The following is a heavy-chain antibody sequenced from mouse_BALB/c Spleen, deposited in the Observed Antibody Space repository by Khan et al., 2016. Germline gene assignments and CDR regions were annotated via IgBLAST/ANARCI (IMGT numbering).Heavy chain of an antibody. CDR1: GYTFTDYW. J-gene: IGHJ3*01. V-gene: IGHV1-7*01. Sequence: QVQLQQPGAELAKPGASVKMSCKASGYTFTDYWMHWVKQRPGQGLEWIGYINPTTGYTEYNQKFKDKATLTADKSSSTAYMQLSSLTSEDSAVYYWARWSYYYGSSYGWFAYWGQGTLVTVAA. D-gene: IGHD1-1*01. CDR2: INPTTGYT. CDR3: ARWSYYYGSSYGWFAY.